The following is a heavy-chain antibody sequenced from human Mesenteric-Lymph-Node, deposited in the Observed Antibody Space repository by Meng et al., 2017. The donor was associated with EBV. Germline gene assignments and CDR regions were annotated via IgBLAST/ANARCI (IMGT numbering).Heavy chain of an antibody. J-gene: IGHJ4*02. D-gene: IGHD6-13*01. CDR3: ARLPPTTGYGTARSY. V-gene: IGHV4-4*02. CDR2: IYHSSGTT. Sequence: QWQVQEAGPGRVKPSGTLSLPSSVSGGDISSSSWWSWVRQPPWQGMEWLGEIYHSSGTTTYNPSLKSRVTISLDKSKNQFSLNLSSVTAADTAVYYCARLPPTTGYGTARSYWGQGTLVTVSS. CDR1: GGDISSSSW.